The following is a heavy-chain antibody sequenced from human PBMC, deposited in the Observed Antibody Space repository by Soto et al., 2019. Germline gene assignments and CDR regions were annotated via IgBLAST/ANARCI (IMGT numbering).Heavy chain of an antibody. CDR1: GYTFTSYA. V-gene: IGHV1-3*01. CDR2: INAGNGNT. Sequence: GASVKVSCKASGYTFTSYAMHWVRQAPGQRLEWMGWINAGNGNTKYSQKFQGRVTITRDTSASTAYMELSSLRSEDTVVYYCATNARSYDFWSGYYKIEYFQHWGQGTLVTVSS. D-gene: IGHD3-3*01. J-gene: IGHJ1*01. CDR3: ATNARSYDFWSGYYKIEYFQH.